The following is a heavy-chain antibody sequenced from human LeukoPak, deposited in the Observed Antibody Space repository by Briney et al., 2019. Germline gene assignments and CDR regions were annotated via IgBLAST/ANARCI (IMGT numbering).Heavy chain of an antibody. CDR3: AKGESGYYDSSGYCS. V-gene: IGHV3-30*18. J-gene: IGHJ4*02. Sequence: GSLRPSCAASGFTFSSYGMHWVRQAPGKGLEWVAVISYDGSNKYYADSVKGRFTISRDNSKSTLYLQMNSLRAEDTAVYYCAKGESGYYDSSGYCSWGQGTLVTVSS. D-gene: IGHD3-22*01. CDR2: ISYDGSNK. CDR1: GFTFSSYG.